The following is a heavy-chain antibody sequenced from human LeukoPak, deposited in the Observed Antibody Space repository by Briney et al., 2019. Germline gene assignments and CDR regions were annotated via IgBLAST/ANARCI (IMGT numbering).Heavy chain of an antibody. CDR2: ISGLGAKT. D-gene: IGHD1-26*01. CDR3: ATDRGSSSKSFDY. V-gene: IGHV3-23*01. Sequence: GGSLRLSCVGSEFTFSTYAMSWVRQAPGKGLEWVSGISGLGAKTYSADSVKGRFAISRDNAKNSLYLQMNSLRAEDTAVYYCATDRGSSSKSFDYWGQGTLVTVSS. CDR1: EFTFSTYA. J-gene: IGHJ4*02.